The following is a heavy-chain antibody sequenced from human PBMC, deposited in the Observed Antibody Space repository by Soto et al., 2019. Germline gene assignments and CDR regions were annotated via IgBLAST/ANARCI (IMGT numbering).Heavy chain of an antibody. CDR3: AREVGYCSSTSCYNWFDP. D-gene: IGHD2-2*03. Sequence: GASVKVFCKASGYTFTSYGISWVRQAPGQGLEWMGWISAYNGNTNYAQKLQGRVTMTTDTSTSTAYMELRSLRSDDTAVYYCAREVGYCSSTSCYNWFDPWGQGTLVTVSS. CDR1: GYTFTSYG. J-gene: IGHJ5*02. CDR2: ISAYNGNT. V-gene: IGHV1-18*01.